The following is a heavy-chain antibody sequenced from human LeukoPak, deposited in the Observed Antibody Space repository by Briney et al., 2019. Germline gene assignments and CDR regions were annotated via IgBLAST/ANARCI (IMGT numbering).Heavy chain of an antibody. CDR1: GFTFSSYG. D-gene: IGHD1-26*01. V-gene: IGHV3-23*01. J-gene: IGHJ4*02. CDR2: ISGTGVNI. Sequence: PGGSLRLSCAASGFTFSSYGMSWVRQAPGKGLEWVSAISGTGVNIYYADSVKGRFTISRDNSKNTLYLQMNSLRAEDTAIYYCARSRVSVPYYFDYWGQGTLVTVSS. CDR3: ARSRVSVPYYFDY.